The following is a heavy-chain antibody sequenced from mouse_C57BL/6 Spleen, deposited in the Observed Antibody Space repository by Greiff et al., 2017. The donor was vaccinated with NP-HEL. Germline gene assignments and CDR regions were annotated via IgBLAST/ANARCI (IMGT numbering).Heavy chain of an antibody. Sequence: VQLVESGAELVKPGASVKISCKASGYAFSSYWMNWVKQRPGKGLEWIGQIYPGDGDTNYNGKFKGKATLTADKSSSTAYMQLSSLTSEDSAVYFCARGTPFAYWGQGTLVTVSA. J-gene: IGHJ3*01. CDR1: GYAFSSYW. V-gene: IGHV1-80*01. CDR2: IYPGDGDT. D-gene: IGHD2-14*01. CDR3: ARGTPFAY.